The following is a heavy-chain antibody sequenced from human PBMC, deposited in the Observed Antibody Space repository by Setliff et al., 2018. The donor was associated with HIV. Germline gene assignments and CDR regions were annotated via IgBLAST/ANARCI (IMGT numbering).Heavy chain of an antibody. J-gene: IGHJ3*02. CDR3: AKKGPGTGNAFDI. V-gene: IGHV3-48*03. D-gene: IGHD1-26*01. Sequence: LRLSCAASGFIFSSYSSSEMNWVRQAPGKGLEWVSYISSSGSAKYYADSVKGRFTISRDNAKNSLYLQMNSLRADDTAVYYCAKKGPGTGNAFDIWGQGTMVTVS. CDR2: ISSSGSAK. CDR1: GFIFSS.